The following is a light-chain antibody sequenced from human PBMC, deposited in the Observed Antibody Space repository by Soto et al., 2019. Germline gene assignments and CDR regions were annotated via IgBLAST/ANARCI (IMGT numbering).Light chain of an antibody. Sequence: DVQMTQAPSSLSASVGDRVTITCRASQGISNYLAWYQQKPGKVPKLLIYAASILQSGVPSRFSGSRSGKDFTLTISSLQPEDVATYYCQKYNSAPRTFGGGTKVEIK. CDR3: QKYNSAPRT. CDR2: AAS. J-gene: IGKJ4*01. V-gene: IGKV1-27*01. CDR1: QGISNY.